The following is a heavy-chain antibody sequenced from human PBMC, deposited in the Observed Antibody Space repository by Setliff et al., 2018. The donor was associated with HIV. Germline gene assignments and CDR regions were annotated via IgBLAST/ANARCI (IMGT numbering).Heavy chain of an antibody. V-gene: IGHV1-46*01. CDR2: INPRDGST. Sequence: ASVKVSCKASGYLFTGYYMHWVRQAPGHGLEWMGRINPRDGSTGYAQRFQGRVTMTRDTSRGTVYMELRSLRSEDTAVYCCARAPFTSGHYGADYWGQGTLVTVSS. CDR1: GYLFTGYY. J-gene: IGHJ4*02. D-gene: IGHD3-10*01. CDR3: ARAPFTSGHYGADY.